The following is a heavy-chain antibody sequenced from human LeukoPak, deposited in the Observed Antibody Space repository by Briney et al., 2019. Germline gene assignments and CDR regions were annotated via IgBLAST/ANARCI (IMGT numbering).Heavy chain of an antibody. CDR1: GGSTSSSNYI. CDR3: ARQVSSIIARPFDY. CDR2: THYSGST. D-gene: IGHD6-6*01. V-gene: IGHV4-39*01. Sequence: SETLSLTCTVSGGSTSSSNYIWGWIRQPPGEGLEWIGSTHYSGSTYYNPSLKSRVTISVDTSKNLLALKLSSVTAADTAVYYCARQVSSIIARPFDYWGQGTQVTVSS. J-gene: IGHJ4*02.